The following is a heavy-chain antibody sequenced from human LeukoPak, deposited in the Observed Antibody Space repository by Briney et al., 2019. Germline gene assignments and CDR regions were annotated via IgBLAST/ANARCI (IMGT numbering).Heavy chain of an antibody. CDR1: GFTFSDFY. CDR2: ISPTGSDI. V-gene: IGHV3-11*04. CDR3: AREGLMRFRDAFDI. D-gene: IGHD3-3*01. Sequence: GGSLRLSCAASGFTFSDFYMTWIRQTPGKGLEWISYISPTGSDINYGDSMKGRFTISRDNAKNSLYLQMNSLRAEDTAVYYCAREGLMRFRDAFDIWGQGTMITVSS. J-gene: IGHJ3*02.